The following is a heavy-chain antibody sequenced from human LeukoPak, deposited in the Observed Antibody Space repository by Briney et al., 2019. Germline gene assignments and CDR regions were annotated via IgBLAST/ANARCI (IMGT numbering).Heavy chain of an antibody. Sequence: SETLSLTCTVSGGSISSSSYYWGWIRQPPGKWLEWIGSIHYSGSTYYNPSLKSRATISVDTSKNQFSCKLSSVTAADTAVYYCARGLGGTAMVTDYYYYMDVWGKGTTVTVSS. D-gene: IGHD5-18*01. V-gene: IGHV4-39*07. CDR1: GGSISSSSYY. CDR2: IHYSGST. CDR3: ARGLGGTAMVTDYYYYMDV. J-gene: IGHJ6*03.